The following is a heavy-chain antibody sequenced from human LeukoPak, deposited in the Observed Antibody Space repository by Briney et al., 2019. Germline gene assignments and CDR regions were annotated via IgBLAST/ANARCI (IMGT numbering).Heavy chain of an antibody. CDR2: ISGSGGST. D-gene: IGHD1-26*01. J-gene: IGHJ4*02. CDR3: ANSLAHHIVGATTLYDY. V-gene: IGHV3-23*01. CDR1: GSTFSSYA. Sequence: GGSLRLSCAASGSTFSSYAMSWVRQAPGKGLEWVSAISGSGGSTYYADSVKGRFTISRDNSKNTLYLQMNSLRAEDTAVYCCANSLAHHIVGATTLYDYWGQGTLVTVSS.